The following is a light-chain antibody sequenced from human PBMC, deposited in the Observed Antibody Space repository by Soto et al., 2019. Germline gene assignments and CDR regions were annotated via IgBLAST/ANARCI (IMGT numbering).Light chain of an antibody. CDR2: GAS. Sequence: EIVMTQSPATLSVSPGERATLSCRASQSVSSNLAWYQQKPGQSPRLLIYGASTRATGISARFSGSGSGTEFTLTISSLQSEDFSVYHCQQYNNWPPWTFGPGTKVEIK. V-gene: IGKV3-15*01. J-gene: IGKJ1*01. CDR3: QQYNNWPPWT. CDR1: QSVSSN.